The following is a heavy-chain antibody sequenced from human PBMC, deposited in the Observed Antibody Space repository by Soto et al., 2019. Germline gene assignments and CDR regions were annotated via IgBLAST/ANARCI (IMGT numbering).Heavy chain of an antibody. CDR3: ARETLTGGSSSLPSNY. V-gene: IGHV3-33*01. Sequence: QVQLVESGGGVVQPGRSLRLSCAASGFTFSSYGMHWVRQAPGKGLEWVAVIWYDGSNKYYADSVKGRFTISRDNSKNTRYLQMNSLRAEDTAVYYCARETLTGGSSSLPSNYWGQGTLVTVSS. CDR1: GFTFSSYG. CDR2: IWYDGSNK. D-gene: IGHD6-13*01. J-gene: IGHJ4*02.